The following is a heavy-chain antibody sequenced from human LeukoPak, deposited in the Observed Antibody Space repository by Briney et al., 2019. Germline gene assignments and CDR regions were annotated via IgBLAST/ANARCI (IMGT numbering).Heavy chain of an antibody. V-gene: IGHV4-59*01. CDR1: GGSISSYY. D-gene: IGHD2-2*01. J-gene: IGHJ4*02. CDR3: ARGAPLGYCSSTSCSPFDY. CDR2: IYYSGST. Sequence: SETLSLTCTVSGGSISSYYWSWIRQPPGKGLEWIGYIYYSGSTNYNPSLKSRVTISVDTSKNQFSLKLSSVTAADTAVYYCARGAPLGYCSSTSCSPFDYWGQGTQVTVSS.